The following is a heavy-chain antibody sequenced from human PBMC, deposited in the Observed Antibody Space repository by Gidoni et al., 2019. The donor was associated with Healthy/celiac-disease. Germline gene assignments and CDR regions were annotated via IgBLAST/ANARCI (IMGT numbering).Heavy chain of an antibody. CDR3: ARARFSITMIVVRRNWYFDL. CDR2: IYSGGST. Sequence: EVQLVETGGGLIQPGGSLRLSCAASGFTVSSNYMSWVRQAPGKGLEWVSVIYSGGSTYYADSVKGRFTISRDNSKNTLYLQMNSLRAEDTAVYYCARARFSITMIVVRRNWYFDLWGRGTLVTVSS. CDR1: GFTVSSNY. J-gene: IGHJ2*01. D-gene: IGHD3-22*01. V-gene: IGHV3-53*02.